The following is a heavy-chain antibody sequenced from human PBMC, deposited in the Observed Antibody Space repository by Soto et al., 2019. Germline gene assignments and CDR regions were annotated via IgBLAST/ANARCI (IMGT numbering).Heavy chain of an antibody. CDR1: GGTFSSYA. Sequence: QVQLVQSGAEVKKPGSSVKVSCKASGGTFSSYAISWVRQAPGQGLEWMGGIIPIFGTANYAQKFQGRVTITADESTSTDYMELSSLRSEDTAVYYCWRTGGRFNSYGLGVWGQGPTVTVSS. D-gene: IGHD1-26*01. J-gene: IGHJ6*02. CDR2: IIPIFGTA. CDR3: WRTGGRFNSYGLGV. V-gene: IGHV1-69*01.